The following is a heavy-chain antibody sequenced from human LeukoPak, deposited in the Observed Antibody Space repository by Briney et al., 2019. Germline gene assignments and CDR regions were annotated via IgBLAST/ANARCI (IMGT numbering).Heavy chain of an antibody. J-gene: IGHJ4*02. CDR3: ASGLRYFDLYY. Sequence: PSETLSLTCTVSGGSISSGSYYWSWMRQPAGKGLEWIGRIYTSGSTNYNPSLKSRVTISVDTSKNQFSLKLSSVTAADTAVYYCASGLRYFDLYYWGQGALVTVSS. D-gene: IGHD3-9*01. CDR1: GGSISSGSYY. CDR2: IYTSGST. V-gene: IGHV4-61*02.